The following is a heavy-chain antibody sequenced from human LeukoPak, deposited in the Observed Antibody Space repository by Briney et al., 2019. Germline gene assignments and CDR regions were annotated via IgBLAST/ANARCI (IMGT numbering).Heavy chain of an antibody. Sequence: KPGGSLRLSCAASGFTFSNAWMTWVRQAPGKGLELVGRIKSKTDGATSDYAAPVKGRFTISRDDSKNTLYLQMNSLKTEDTAVYYCTTRGYSIGWADWGFAYWGQGSLVTVSS. CDR1: GFTFSNAW. D-gene: IGHD6-19*01. J-gene: IGHJ4*02. V-gene: IGHV3-15*01. CDR3: TTRGYSIGWADWGFAY. CDR2: IKSKTDGATS.